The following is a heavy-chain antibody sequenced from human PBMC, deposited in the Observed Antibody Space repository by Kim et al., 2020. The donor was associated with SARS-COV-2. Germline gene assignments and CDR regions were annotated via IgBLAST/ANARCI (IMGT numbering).Heavy chain of an antibody. CDR2: INTNTGNP. CDR1: GYTFTSYA. V-gene: IGHV7-4-1*02. D-gene: IGHD3-22*01. CDR3: ARDSDNSFYYPYYYYYMDV. J-gene: IGHJ6*03. Sequence: ASVKVSCQASGYTFTSYAMNWVRQAPGQGLEWMGWINTNTGNPTYAQGFTGRFVFSLDTSLSTAYLQISSLKAEDTAVYYCARDSDNSFYYPYYYYYMDVWGKGTTVTVSS.